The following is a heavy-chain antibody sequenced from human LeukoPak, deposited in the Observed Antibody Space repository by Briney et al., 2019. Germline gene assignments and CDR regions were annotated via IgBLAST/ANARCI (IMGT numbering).Heavy chain of an antibody. CDR3: NGRESGGVVPRSDY. Sequence: PSETLSLTCTVSGGSITSSSYYWGWIRQPTGKGLEWIWSIYYSGSTYYNPSLKSRVTISVDTSKNQFSLKLSSVTAADTAVYYCNGRESGGVVPRSDYWGQGTLVTVSS. CDR1: GGSITSSSYY. D-gene: IGHD2-2*01. J-gene: IGHJ4*02. V-gene: IGHV4-39*01. CDR2: IYYSGST.